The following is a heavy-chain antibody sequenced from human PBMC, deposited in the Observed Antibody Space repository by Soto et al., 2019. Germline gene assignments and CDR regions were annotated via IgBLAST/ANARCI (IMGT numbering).Heavy chain of an antibody. CDR2: IYPGDSDT. CDR1: GYSXXXXX. CDR3: ARRGVIAVAGTPALYGMDV. Sequence: PGESLKISCKGSGYSXXXXXIGWVRQMPGKGLEWMGIIYPGDSDTRYSPSFQGQVTISADKSISTAYLQWSSLKASDTAMYYCARRGVIAVAGTPALYGMDVWGQGTTVTVSS. V-gene: IGHV5-51*01. J-gene: IGHJ6*02. D-gene: IGHD6-19*01.